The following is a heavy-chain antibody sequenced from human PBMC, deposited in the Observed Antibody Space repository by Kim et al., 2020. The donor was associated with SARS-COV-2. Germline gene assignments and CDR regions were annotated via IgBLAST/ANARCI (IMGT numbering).Heavy chain of an antibody. D-gene: IGHD6-13*01. Sequence: TDYAVSVKSRITINPDTSKNQFSLQLKSVPPEDTAIYYCAARIAEDAFNVWGQGTMVTVSS. CDR3: AARIAEDAFNV. CDR2: T. V-gene: IGHV6-1*01. J-gene: IGHJ3*01.